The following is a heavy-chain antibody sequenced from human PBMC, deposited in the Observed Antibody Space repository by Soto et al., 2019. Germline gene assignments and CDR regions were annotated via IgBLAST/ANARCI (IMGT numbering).Heavy chain of an antibody. CDR3: TRVGYYDSSGYLEVVAY. CDR2: IRSKAYAGTT. CDR1: GFTFGDYA. D-gene: IGHD3-22*01. V-gene: IGHV3-49*03. J-gene: IGHJ4*02. Sequence: GGSLRLSCTASGFTFGDYAMSWFRQAPGKGLEWVGFIRSKAYAGTTEYAASVKGRFTISRDDSKSIAYLQMNSLKTEDTAVYYCTRVGYYDSSGYLEVVAYCGQGTLVTVSS.